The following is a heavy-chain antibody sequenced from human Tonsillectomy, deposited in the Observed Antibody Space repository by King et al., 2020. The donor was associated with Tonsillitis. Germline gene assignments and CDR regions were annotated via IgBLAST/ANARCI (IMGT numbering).Heavy chain of an antibody. CDR1: GFNFNSYG. D-gene: IGHD5-24*01. Sequence: QLVQSGGGVVQPGRSLRLSCATLGFNFNSYGMHWVRQAPGKGLEWVAVISYDGSDEYYSDSVKGRFTISRDNSKNTLYLQMNSLRIEDTAVYYCVRRWSEDYWGQGTLVTVSS. V-gene: IGHV3-30*03. CDR2: ISYDGSDE. CDR3: VRRWSEDY. J-gene: IGHJ4*02.